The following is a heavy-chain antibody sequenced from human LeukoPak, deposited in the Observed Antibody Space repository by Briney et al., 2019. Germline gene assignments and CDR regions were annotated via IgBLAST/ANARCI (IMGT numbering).Heavy chain of an antibody. CDR1: GYTFTSYD. D-gene: IGHD6-19*01. V-gene: IGHV1-8*01. CDR2: MNPNSGNT. Sequence: ASVTVSCTASGYTFTSYDINWVRQAAGQGLEWMGWMNPNSGNTVYAQKFQGRVTMTRNTSISTAYMELSSLRSEDTAVYYCARGRRLRGWYPNNWFDPWGQGTLVTVSS. CDR3: ARGRRLRGWYPNNWFDP. J-gene: IGHJ5*02.